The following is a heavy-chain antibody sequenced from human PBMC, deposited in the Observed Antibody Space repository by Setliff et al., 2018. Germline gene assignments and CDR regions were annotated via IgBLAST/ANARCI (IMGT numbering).Heavy chain of an antibody. V-gene: IGHV3-74*01. CDR1: GFTFSNCW. D-gene: IGHD3-16*01. CDR3: ARDGGEY. CDR2: ITNDGSST. J-gene: IGHJ4*02. Sequence: GGSLRLSCVASGFTFSNCWMQWVRQAPGKGPVWVSRITNDGSSTIYADSVKGRFTISRDNAKNTLYLQMNSLRAEDTAVYYCARDGGEYWGQGTLVTVSS.